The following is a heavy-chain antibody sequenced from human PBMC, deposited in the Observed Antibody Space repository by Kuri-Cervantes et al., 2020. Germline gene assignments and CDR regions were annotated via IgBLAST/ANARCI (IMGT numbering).Heavy chain of an antibody. CDR3: ARRRGRGYYDSSGYWFDP. V-gene: IGHV4-31*03. Sequence: SELLSLTCNASGGPISSGDYCWSLIRQHPGKGREWIGYIYYSGSTKYNPSLKSRDTISVDTSKNQFSLMLSSVTAADTAVYYCARRRGRGYYDSSGYWFDPWGQGTLVTVSS. CDR1: GGPISSGDYC. CDR2: IYYSGST. J-gene: IGHJ5*02. D-gene: IGHD3-22*01.